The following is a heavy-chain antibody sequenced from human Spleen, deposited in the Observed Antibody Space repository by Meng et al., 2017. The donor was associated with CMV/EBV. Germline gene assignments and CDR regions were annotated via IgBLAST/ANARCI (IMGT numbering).Heavy chain of an antibody. CDR3: ARDTVGGGGMDV. Sequence: GGSLSLSCAASGFTFSNYEINWVRQAPGKGLEWVSYISSSGDIIYHAESVKGRFTISRDNAKNSLYLQMNSLRAEDTALYYCARDTVGGGGMDVWGQRTKVTVSS. CDR1: GFTFSNYE. V-gene: IGHV3-48*03. CDR2: ISSSGDII. D-gene: IGHD4-11*01. J-gene: IGHJ6*02.